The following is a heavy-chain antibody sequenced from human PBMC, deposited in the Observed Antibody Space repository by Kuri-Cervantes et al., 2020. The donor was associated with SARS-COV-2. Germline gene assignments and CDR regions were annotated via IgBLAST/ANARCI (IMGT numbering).Heavy chain of an antibody. CDR1: GFSLSTSGMC. D-gene: IGHD4-11*01. J-gene: IGHJ4*02. V-gene: IGHV2-70*11. CDR2: IDWDDDK. Sequence: SGPTLVKPTQTLTLTCTFSGFSLSTSGMCVSWIRQPPGKALEWLARIDWDDDKYYSTSLRTRLTISKDTSKNQVVLTMTNVDPVDTVTYYCARVQATTVIADFWGQGTLVTVSS. CDR3: ARVQATTVIADF.